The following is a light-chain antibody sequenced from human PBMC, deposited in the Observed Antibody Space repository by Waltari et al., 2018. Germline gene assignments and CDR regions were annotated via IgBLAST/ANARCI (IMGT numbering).Light chain of an antibody. J-gene: IGKJ4*01. Sequence: EIVLTQSPATLSLSRGERATLSCRASQCVSSYLAWYQQKSGQAPRLPIYDASNRATGIPARFSGGGSGTDFTLTISSLEPEDFAVYYCQQRSDWLLTFGGGTKVEIK. V-gene: IGKV3-11*01. CDR1: QCVSSY. CDR2: DAS. CDR3: QQRSDWLLT.